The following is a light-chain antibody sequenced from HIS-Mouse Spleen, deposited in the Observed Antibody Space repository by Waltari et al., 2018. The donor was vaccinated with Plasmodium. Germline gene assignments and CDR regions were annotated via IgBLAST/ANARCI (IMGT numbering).Light chain of an antibody. J-gene: IGLJ2*01. CDR1: RSNIGKNY. CDR3: GTWDSSLSAGVV. Sequence: QSVLTQPPSVSAAPGQKVTISCSGSRSNIGKNYVSWYQQLPGTAPKLLIYDNNKRPSGIPDRFSGSKSGTSATLGITGLQTGDEADYYCGTWDSSLSAGVVFGGGTKLTVL. CDR2: DNN. V-gene: IGLV1-51*01.